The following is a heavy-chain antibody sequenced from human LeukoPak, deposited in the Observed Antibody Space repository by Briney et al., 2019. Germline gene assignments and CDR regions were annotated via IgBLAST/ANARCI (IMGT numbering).Heavy chain of an antibody. D-gene: IGHD5-12*01. CDR2: ISYDGTNK. J-gene: IGHJ4*02. V-gene: IGHV3-30*04. CDR3: ARDSGYNAFDY. Sequence: PGRSRRLSCAAFGITFTRSAMHWVRPAPGKGLDGVAIISYDGTNKYYLDSVKGRFTISSDNSKNTLYLQMDSLRAEDTAVYYCARDSGYNAFDYWGQGTLVTVSS. CDR1: GITFTRSA.